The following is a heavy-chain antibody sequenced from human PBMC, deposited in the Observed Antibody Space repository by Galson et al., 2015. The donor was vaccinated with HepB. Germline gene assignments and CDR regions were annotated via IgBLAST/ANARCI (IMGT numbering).Heavy chain of an antibody. CDR2: ISAYNGNT. V-gene: IGHV1-18*01. CDR3: ARDNFRVLAAAGEAPDYYYYGMDV. D-gene: IGHD6-13*01. J-gene: IGHJ6*02. Sequence: SVKVSCKASGYTFTSYGISWVRQAPGQGLEWMGWISAYNGNTNYAQKLQGRVTMTTDTSTSTAYMELRSLRSDDTAVYYCARDNFRVLAAAGEAPDYYYYGMDVWGQGTTVTVSS. CDR1: GYTFTSYG.